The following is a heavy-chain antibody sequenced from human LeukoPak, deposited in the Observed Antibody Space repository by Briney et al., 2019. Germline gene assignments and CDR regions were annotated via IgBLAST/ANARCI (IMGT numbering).Heavy chain of an antibody. J-gene: IGHJ4*02. CDR2: ISYDGSNK. V-gene: IGHV3-30*04. Sequence: GRSLRPSCTASGFTFNHYAMHWVRQAPGKGLEWMAVISYDGSNKDYADSVKGRFTISRDNSNLTMYLKINSLRGEDTAVYHCARGSSWYGDPRGFDNWGQGALVTVSS. CDR3: ARGSSWYGDPRGFDN. D-gene: IGHD4-17*01. CDR1: GFTFNHYA.